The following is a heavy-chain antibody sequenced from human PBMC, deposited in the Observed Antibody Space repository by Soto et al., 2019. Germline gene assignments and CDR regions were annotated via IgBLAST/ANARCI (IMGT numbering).Heavy chain of an antibody. CDR3: ARGDGYCSGGSCPYYYYGMDV. J-gene: IGHJ6*02. CDR2: ISYDGSNK. V-gene: IGHV3-30-3*01. Sequence: GGSLRLSCAASGFTFSSYAMHWVRQAPGKGLEWVAVISYDGSNKYYADSVKGRFTISRDNSKNTLYLQMNSLRAEDTAVYYCARGDGYCSGGSCPYYYYGMDVWGQGTTVTVSS. D-gene: IGHD2-15*01. CDR1: GFTFSSYA.